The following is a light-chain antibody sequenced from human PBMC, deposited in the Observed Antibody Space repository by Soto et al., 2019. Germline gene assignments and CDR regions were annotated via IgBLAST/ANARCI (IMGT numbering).Light chain of an antibody. CDR2: TTN. J-gene: IGLJ1*01. Sequence: QSVLTQPHSASGTPGQRVTIPCSGSSSNIGTSSVHWFQQLPGTAPKLLISTTNQRPSGVPERFSGSKSGTSASLAISGLQSEDEADYYCAAWDDSLNGHVFGTGTKLTVL. CDR1: SSNIGTSS. CDR3: AAWDDSLNGHV. V-gene: IGLV1-44*01.